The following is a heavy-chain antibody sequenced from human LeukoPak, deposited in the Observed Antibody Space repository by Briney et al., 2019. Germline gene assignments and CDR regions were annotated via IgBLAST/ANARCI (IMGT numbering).Heavy chain of an antibody. V-gene: IGHV3-15*01. D-gene: IGHD6-19*01. CDR1: GFTFSNAW. J-gene: IGHJ5*02. Sequence: GGSLRLSCAASGFTFSNAWMSRVRQAPGKGLEWVGRIKSKTDGGTTDYAAPVKGRFTISRDDSKNTLYLQMNSLKTEDTAVYYCTTTFDSSGFPAWGQGTLVTVSS. CDR3: TTTFDSSGFPA. CDR2: IKSKTDGGTT.